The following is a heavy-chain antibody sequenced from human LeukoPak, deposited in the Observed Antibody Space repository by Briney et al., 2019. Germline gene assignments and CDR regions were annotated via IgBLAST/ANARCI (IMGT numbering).Heavy chain of an antibody. CDR2: IYYNGNT. D-gene: IGHD6-19*01. Sequence: SETLSLTCTVSGFSISSGYYWGWLRQPPGKGLEWIGNIYYNGNTYYNPSLKSRVTISVDTSKNQFSLKLSSVTAADTALYYCARRTVTNGWFRIDYWGQGSLVIVSS. J-gene: IGHJ4*02. CDR3: ARRTVTNGWFRIDY. V-gene: IGHV4-38-2*02. CDR1: GFSISSGYY.